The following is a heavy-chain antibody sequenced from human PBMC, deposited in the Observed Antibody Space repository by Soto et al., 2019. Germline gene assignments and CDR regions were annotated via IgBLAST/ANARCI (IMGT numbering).Heavy chain of an antibody. D-gene: IGHD2-2*01. V-gene: IGHV4-39*01. Sequence: SETLSLTCTVSVGSISSRSHYWAWIRQPPGKGLEWIGSIYFTGSTHYNPSLKSRVTISVDTSKNQFSLYLQMSSLRVEDTGVYYCAGDDWGPAHIRGQGTPVTVSS. CDR1: VGSISSRSHY. J-gene: IGHJ4*02. CDR2: IYFTGST. CDR3: AGDDWGPAHI.